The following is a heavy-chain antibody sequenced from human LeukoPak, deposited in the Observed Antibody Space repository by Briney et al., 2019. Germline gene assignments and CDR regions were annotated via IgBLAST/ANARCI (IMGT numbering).Heavy chain of an antibody. D-gene: IGHD6-13*01. CDR3: AKESIHSSSWPFDL. V-gene: IGHV3-30*02. CDR2: IRYDGSNK. Sequence: GGSLSLSCAASGFTFSSYGMHWVRQAPGKGLEWVAFIRYDGSNKYYADSVKGRFTISRDNSKNTLYLQMNSLRAEDTAVYYCAKESIHSSSWPFDLWGQGTLVTVSS. CDR1: GFTFSSYG. J-gene: IGHJ4*02.